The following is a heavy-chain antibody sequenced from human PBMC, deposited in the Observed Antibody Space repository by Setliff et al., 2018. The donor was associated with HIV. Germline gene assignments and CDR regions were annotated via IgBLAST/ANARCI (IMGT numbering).Heavy chain of an antibody. J-gene: IGHJ6*02. CDR2: INAGNGKT. D-gene: IGHD3-10*01. Sequence: ASVKVSCKASGYTFSTYAMHWVRQAPGQRLEWMGWINAGNGKTKYSQKFQGRVTIMRDTSASTAYMELSSLRSGDTAVYYCAREQVGFGPPRGMDVWGQGTTVTVSS. CDR3: AREQVGFGPPRGMDV. CDR1: GYTFSTYA. V-gene: IGHV1-3*01.